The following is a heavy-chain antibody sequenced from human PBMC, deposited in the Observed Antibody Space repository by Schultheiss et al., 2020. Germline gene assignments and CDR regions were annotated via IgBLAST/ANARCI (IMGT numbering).Heavy chain of an antibody. J-gene: IGHJ4*02. CDR2: IYWDDDK. CDR1: GFSLSTSGVG. V-gene: IGHV2-5*02. CDR3: ARTSSGCPFDY. D-gene: IGHD6-19*01. Sequence: SGPTLVKPTQTLTLTCDFSGFSLSTSGVGVGWIRQPPGKALEWLALIYWDDDKRYSPSLKTRLTISKDTSKNQVVLTMTNMDPVDTATYYCARTSSGCPFDYWGQGTLVTVSS.